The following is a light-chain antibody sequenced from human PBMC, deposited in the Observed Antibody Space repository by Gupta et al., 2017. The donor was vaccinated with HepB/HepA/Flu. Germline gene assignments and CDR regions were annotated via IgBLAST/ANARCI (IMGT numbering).Light chain of an antibody. J-gene: IGKJ4*02. V-gene: IGKV2-30*01. CDR3: VKGTHGPRT. CDR2: RVS. CDR1: QSLAYSDGNTF. Sequence: DVMTQSPLFLPVTLGQPASISCRSSQSLAYSDGNTFLHWFQQRPGQSPRRLIYRVSKRDSGFPDRLSGSGSGTDCTRKRRRVEAEDVGIYEGVKGTHGPRTFGEGTKVEIK.